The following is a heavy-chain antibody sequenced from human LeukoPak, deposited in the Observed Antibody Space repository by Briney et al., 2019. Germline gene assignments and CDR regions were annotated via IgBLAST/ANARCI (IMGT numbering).Heavy chain of an antibody. CDR2: IYHSGST. CDR1: GGSISSGGYY. D-gene: IGHD6-13*01. CDR3: ARVPIVVHLRSSWRYYFDY. V-gene: IGHV4-30-2*01. Sequence: SETLSLTCTVSGGSISSGGYYWSWIRQPPGKGLEWIGYIYHSGSTYYNPSLKSRVTISVDTSKNQFSLKLSSVTAADTAVYYCARVPIVVHLRSSWRYYFDYWGQGTLVTVSS. J-gene: IGHJ4*02.